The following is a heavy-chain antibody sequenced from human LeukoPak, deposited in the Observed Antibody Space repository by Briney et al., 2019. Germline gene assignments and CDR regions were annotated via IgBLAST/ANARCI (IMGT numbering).Heavy chain of an antibody. Sequence: GGSLRLSCAASGFTVSSNYMSWVRQAPGKGLEWASVIYSGGSTYYADSVKGRFTISRDNSKNTLYLQMNSLRAEDTAVYYCAREGTAAAGYSDYWGQGTLVTVSS. CDR3: AREGTAAAGYSDY. CDR1: GFTVSSNY. CDR2: IYSGGST. V-gene: IGHV3-53*01. J-gene: IGHJ4*02. D-gene: IGHD6-13*01.